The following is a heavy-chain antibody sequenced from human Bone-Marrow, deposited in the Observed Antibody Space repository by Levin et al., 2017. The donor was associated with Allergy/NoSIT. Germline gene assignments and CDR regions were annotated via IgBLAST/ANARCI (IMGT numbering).Heavy chain of an antibody. Sequence: ASVKVSCKASGYTFTSYAMNWVRQAPGQGLEWMGWINTNTGNPTYAQGFTGRFVFSLDTSVSTAYLQISSLKAEDTAVYYCARGFLEWLLYYFGYYFDYWGQGTLVTVSS. D-gene: IGHD3-3*01. J-gene: IGHJ4*02. V-gene: IGHV7-4-1*02. CDR2: INTNTGNP. CDR3: ARGFLEWLLYYFGYYFDY. CDR1: GYTFTSYA.